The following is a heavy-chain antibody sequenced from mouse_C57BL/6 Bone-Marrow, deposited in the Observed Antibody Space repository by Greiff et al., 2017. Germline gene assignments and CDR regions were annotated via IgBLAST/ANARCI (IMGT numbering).Heavy chain of an antibody. Sequence: VKLQQPGAELVKPGASVKLSCKASGYTFTSYWMQWVKQRPGQGLEWIGEIDPSDSYTNYNQKFKGKATLTVDTSSSTAYMQLSSLTSEDSAVYYCARNGYYGSSPYYFDYWGQGTTLTVSS. CDR3: ARNGYYGSSPYYFDY. D-gene: IGHD1-1*01. CDR2: IDPSDSYT. V-gene: IGHV1-50*01. J-gene: IGHJ2*01. CDR1: GYTFTSYW.